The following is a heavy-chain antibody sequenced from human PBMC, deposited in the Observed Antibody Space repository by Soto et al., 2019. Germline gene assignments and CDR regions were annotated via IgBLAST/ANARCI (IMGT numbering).Heavy chain of an antibody. CDR1: GFTFSSYD. CDR3: ARDRRIGYMDV. CDR2: IGTAGDT. Sequence: GGSLRLSCAASGFTFSSYDMHWVRQATGKGLEWVSAIGTAGDTYYPGSVKGRFTISRENAKNSLYLQMNSLRAGDTAVYYCARDRRIGYMDVWGKGTTVTVSS. V-gene: IGHV3-13*01. J-gene: IGHJ6*03.